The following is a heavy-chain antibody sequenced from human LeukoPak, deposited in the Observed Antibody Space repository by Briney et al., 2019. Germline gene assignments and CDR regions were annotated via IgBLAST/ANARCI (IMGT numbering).Heavy chain of an antibody. Sequence: GGSLRPSFAASGFTFSSHFMNWVRQAPGKGLEWVSSISSSGSSVLYADSLKGRITISRDNAKNSLYLQMRSLRPEDTAVYYCARERYSRSSHDALDLWCRGTMVTVSS. CDR3: ARERYSRSSHDALDL. J-gene: IGHJ3*01. CDR1: GFTFSSHF. V-gene: IGHV3-21*01. D-gene: IGHD6-6*01. CDR2: ISSSGSSV.